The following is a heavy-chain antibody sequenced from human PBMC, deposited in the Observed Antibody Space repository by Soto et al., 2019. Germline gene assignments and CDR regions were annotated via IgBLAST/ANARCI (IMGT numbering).Heavy chain of an antibody. Sequence: PSETLSLTCTVSGGSISSYYWSWIRQPPGKGLEWIGYIYYSGSTNYNPSLKSRVTISVDTSKNQFSLKLSSVTAADTAVYYCARHTSDSPVVPAAILTIYYYYYMDVWGKGTTVTVSS. CDR3: ARHTSDSPVVPAAILTIYYYYYMDV. D-gene: IGHD2-2*02. J-gene: IGHJ6*03. CDR2: IYYSGST. V-gene: IGHV4-59*08. CDR1: GGSISSYY.